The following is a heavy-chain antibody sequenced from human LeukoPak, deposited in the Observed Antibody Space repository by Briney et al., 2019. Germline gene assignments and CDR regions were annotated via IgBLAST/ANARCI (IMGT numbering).Heavy chain of an antibody. CDR1: GFTFSRYS. CDR3: ARASLYDNSAYYLDY. D-gene: IGHD3-22*01. V-gene: IGHV3-21*04. CDR2: ISPSSTYI. J-gene: IGHJ4*02. Sequence: GGSLRLSCAASGFTFSRYSMNWVRQTPGKGLEWVSSISPSSTYIYYADSVKGRFTISRDNAKNSLYLQMNSLRAEDTALYYCARASLYDNSAYYLDYWGQGTLVTVSS.